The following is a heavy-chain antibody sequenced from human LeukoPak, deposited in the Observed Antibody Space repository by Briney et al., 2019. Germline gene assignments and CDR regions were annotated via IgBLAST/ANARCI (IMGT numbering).Heavy chain of an antibody. J-gene: IGHJ3*02. CDR1: GGSISSYY. D-gene: IGHD3-3*01. CDR2: IYYSGST. CDR3: ARHGDRITIFGVLHDAFDI. V-gene: IGHV4-59*08. Sequence: SETLSLTCTVSGGSISSYYWSWIRQPAGKGLEWIGYIYYSGSTNYNPSLKSRVTISVDTSKNQFSLKLSSVTAADTAVYYCARHGDRITIFGVLHDAFDIWGQGTMVTVSS.